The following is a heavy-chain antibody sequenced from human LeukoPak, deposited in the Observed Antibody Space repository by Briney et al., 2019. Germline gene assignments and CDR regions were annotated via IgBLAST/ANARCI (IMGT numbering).Heavy chain of an antibody. CDR2: IFYRGST. Sequence: SETLSLTCTVSGDSVSNNYWNWIRQPPGKGLEWIGYIFYRGSTNYNPSLKSRVTISVDTSKNQFSLNLSSVTAADTAVYYCARHSTSGWNWFDPWGQGTLVTVSS. CDR1: GDSVSNNY. V-gene: IGHV4-59*08. CDR3: ARHSTSGWNWFDP. D-gene: IGHD6-19*01. J-gene: IGHJ5*02.